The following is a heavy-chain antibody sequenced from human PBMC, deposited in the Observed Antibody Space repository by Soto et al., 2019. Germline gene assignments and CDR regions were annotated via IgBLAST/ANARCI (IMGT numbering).Heavy chain of an antibody. V-gene: IGHV1-18*01. J-gene: IGHJ3*02. D-gene: IGHD1-26*01. CDR3: ASSSSGSYGTNAFDI. CDR2: ISAYNGNT. CDR1: GYTFTSYG. Sequence: ASVKVSCKASGYTFTSYGISWVRQAPGQGLEWMGWISAYNGNTNYAQKLQGRVTMTTDTSTSTAYMELRSLRSDDTAVYYCASSSSGSYGTNAFDIWGQGTMVTVSS.